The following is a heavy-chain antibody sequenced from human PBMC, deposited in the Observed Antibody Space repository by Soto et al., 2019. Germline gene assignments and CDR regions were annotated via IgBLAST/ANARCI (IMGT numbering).Heavy chain of an antibody. V-gene: IGHV1-8*01. CDR1: GYTFTSHD. J-gene: IGHJ6*01. D-gene: IGHD2-8*01. Sequence: ASVKVSCKASGYTFTSHDINWVRQATGQGLEWMGWMNPNRGNTGYAQKFQGRVTMTRSTSISTAYMELSNLRSEDTAVYYCVRGDSTDCSNGVCSFFYNHDMDV. CDR3: VRGDSTDCSNGVCSFFYNHDMDV. CDR2: MNPNRGNT.